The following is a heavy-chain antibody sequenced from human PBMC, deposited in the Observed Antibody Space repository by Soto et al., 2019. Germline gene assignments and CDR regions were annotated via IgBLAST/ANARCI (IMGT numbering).Heavy chain of an antibody. CDR1: GYSFSDYW. V-gene: IGHV5-51*01. Sequence: GESMKISCKASGYSFSDYWIGWVRQMPGRGLEWMGIIYPGDSDTNYSPSFQGHVTISADKSISTAYLQWSSLKASDTAMYYCARPNCSGGSCYSYYYYGMDVWGQGTTVTVSS. CDR2: IYPGDSDT. J-gene: IGHJ6*02. D-gene: IGHD2-15*01. CDR3: ARPNCSGGSCYSYYYYGMDV.